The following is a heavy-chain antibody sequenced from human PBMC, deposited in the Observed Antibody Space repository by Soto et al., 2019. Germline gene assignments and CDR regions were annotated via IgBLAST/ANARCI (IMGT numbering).Heavy chain of an antibody. D-gene: IGHD2-15*01. CDR2: ISGSGYNT. V-gene: IGHV3-23*01. Sequence: EVQLLESGGGVVQPGGSLRLSCAAAGFTFSSYAMNWVRQAPGTGLEWVSAISGSGYNTYYADSVKGRFTISRDTSKNTLYLQMSSLRAEDTAVYYCAKERVLVVVASRGGMDVWGQGTTVTVSS. CDR1: GFTFSSYA. CDR3: AKERVLVVVASRGGMDV. J-gene: IGHJ6*02.